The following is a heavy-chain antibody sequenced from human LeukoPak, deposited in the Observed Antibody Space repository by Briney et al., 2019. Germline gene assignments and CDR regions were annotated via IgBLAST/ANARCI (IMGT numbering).Heavy chain of an antibody. CDR3: ARGTVDYYYYMDV. J-gene: IGHJ6*03. V-gene: IGHV3-21*01. CDR2: ISSSSYI. CDR1: GFTFSSYS. D-gene: IGHD3/OR15-3a*01. Sequence: GGSLRLSCAASGFTFSSYSMNWVRQAPGKGLEWVSSISSSSYIYYADSVKGRFTISRDNAKNSLYLQMNSLRAEDTAVYYCARGTVDYYYYMDVWGKGTTVTISS.